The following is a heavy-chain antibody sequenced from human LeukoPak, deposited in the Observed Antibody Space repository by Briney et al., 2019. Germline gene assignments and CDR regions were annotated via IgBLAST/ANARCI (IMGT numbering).Heavy chain of an antibody. CDR1: GYTFTSYG. Sequence: ASVKVSCKASGYTFTSYGISWVRQAPGQGLEWMGWISAYNGNTNYAQKLQGRVTMTTDTSTGTAYMELRSLRSDDTAVYYCARDSLWFGESYFDYWGQGTLVTVSS. J-gene: IGHJ4*02. D-gene: IGHD3-10*01. V-gene: IGHV1-18*01. CDR2: ISAYNGNT. CDR3: ARDSLWFGESYFDY.